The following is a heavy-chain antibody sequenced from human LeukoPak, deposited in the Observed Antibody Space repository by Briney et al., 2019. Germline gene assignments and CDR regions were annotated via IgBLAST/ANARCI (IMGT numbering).Heavy chain of an antibody. D-gene: IGHD5-24*01. CDR3: ARDLGDGYLANDY. CDR2: IYYSGST. V-gene: IGHV4-31*03. Sequence: SQTLFLTGTFSGASIGSGAYYWRWIRQHPGKGLEWIGYIYYSGSTYYNPSLKSRVTISVDASKNQFSLKLSSVTAADAAVYYCARDLGDGYLANDYWGQGTLVTVSS. J-gene: IGHJ4*02. CDR1: GASIGSGAYY.